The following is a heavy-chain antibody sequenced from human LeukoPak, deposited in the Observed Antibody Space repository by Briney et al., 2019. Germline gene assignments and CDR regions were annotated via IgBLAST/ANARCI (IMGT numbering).Heavy chain of an antibody. Sequence: SETLSLTCTVSGGSISSYYWSWIRQHPGEGLEWIGFICDSRNAHYRASLKSRASISLDTSENQFSLKLSSVTAADTAVYYCAVGETGTKVDYWGQGILVTVSS. D-gene: IGHD3-10*01. CDR2: ICDSRNA. CDR3: AVGETGTKVDY. J-gene: IGHJ4*02. V-gene: IGHV4-59*06. CDR1: GGSISSYY.